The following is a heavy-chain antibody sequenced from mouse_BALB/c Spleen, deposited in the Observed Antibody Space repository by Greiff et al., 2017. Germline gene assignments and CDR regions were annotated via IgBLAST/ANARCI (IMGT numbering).Heavy chain of an antibody. CDR1: GYTFTDYE. V-gene: IGHV1-15*01. Sequence: QVQLQQSGAELVRPGASVTLSCKASGYTFTDYEMHWVKQTPVHGLEWIGAIDPETGGTAYNQKFKGKATLTADKSSSTAYMELRSLTSEDSAVYYCTREGLGGGGWGQGTLVTVSA. CDR2: IDPETGGT. J-gene: IGHJ3*01. CDR3: TREGLGGGG. D-gene: IGHD1-1*02.